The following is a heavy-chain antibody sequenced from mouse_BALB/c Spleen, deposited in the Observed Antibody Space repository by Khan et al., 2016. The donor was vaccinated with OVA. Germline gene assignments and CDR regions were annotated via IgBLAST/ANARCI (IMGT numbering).Heavy chain of an antibody. CDR1: GYSITSDYA. D-gene: IGHD1-1*01. Sequence: QLEESGPGLVKPSQSLSLTCTVTGYSITSDYAWNWIRQFPGNKLEWMGYIKYSGSTSYNPSFKSRFSITRNTSKNQFFLQLSSVTTEDTATDYCARSGTISTVVATDFDSWGQGTTLTVSS. CDR3: ARSGTISTVVATDFDS. CDR2: IKYSGST. J-gene: IGHJ2*01. V-gene: IGHV3-2*02.